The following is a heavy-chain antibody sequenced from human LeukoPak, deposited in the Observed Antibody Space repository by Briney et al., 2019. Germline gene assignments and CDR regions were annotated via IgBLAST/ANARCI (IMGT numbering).Heavy chain of an antibody. D-gene: IGHD1-26*01. CDR3: ARGGPWELSHRDYFDY. V-gene: IGHV4-38-2*02. Sequence: SETLSLTCTVSGYSIASGYLWGWIRQTPEKGLEWIATIYHSGRTYYNLSLKSRVTISMDTSRNQFSLKVTSVTAADTALYFCARGGPWELSHRDYFDYWGQGTLVTASS. CDR1: GYSIASGYL. CDR2: IYHSGRT. J-gene: IGHJ4*02.